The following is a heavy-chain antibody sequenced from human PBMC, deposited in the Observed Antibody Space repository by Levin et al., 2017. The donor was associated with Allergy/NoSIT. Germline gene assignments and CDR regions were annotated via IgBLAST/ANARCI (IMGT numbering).Heavy chain of an antibody. V-gene: IGHV3-48*04. CDR3: GRDLTTVLGGMDV. J-gene: IGHJ6*02. CDR2: IRPTSEII. D-gene: IGHD1-1*01. Sequence: PGGSLRLSCAASGFDFSRSGMNWVRQAPGQGPEWVSYIRPTSEIIHYADSVKGRFTISRDNRKNSLYLQMNSLRVEDTATYYCGRDLTTVLGGMDVWGQGTTVTVSS. CDR1: GFDFSRSG.